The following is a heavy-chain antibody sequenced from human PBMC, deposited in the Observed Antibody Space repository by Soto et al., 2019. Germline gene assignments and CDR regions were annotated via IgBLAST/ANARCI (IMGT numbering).Heavy chain of an antibody. CDR1: GGSISSYY. Sequence: SETLSLTCTVSGGSISSYYWSWIRQPPGKGLEWIGYIYYSGSTNYNPSLKSRVTISVDTSKNQFSLKLSSVTAADTAVYYCARVSEQLVPDYYYGMDVWGQGTTVTVSS. CDR3: ARVSEQLVPDYYYGMDV. V-gene: IGHV4-59*01. D-gene: IGHD6-6*01. CDR2: IYYSGST. J-gene: IGHJ6*02.